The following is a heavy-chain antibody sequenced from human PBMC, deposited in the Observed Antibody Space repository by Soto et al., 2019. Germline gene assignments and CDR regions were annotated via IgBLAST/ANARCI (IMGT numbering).Heavy chain of an antibody. Sequence: VESGGGVVQPGRSLRXXXAASGFTFSXXAXXWXXXXXGXGXXYAAGISYDGSNKYSADSVKGRFTISRDNSKNTLYLQMNSLRAEDTAVYYCARDRSSGWYYFDYWGQGTLVTVSS. CDR3: ARDRSSGWYYFDY. D-gene: IGHD6-19*01. CDR1: GFTFSXXA. CDR2: ISYDGSNK. J-gene: IGHJ4*02. V-gene: IGHV3-30-3*01.